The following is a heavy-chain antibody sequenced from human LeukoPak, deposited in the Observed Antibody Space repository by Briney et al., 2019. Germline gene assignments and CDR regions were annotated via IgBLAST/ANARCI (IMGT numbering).Heavy chain of an antibody. Sequence: ASVKVSCKASGYTFTSYGISWVRQAPGQGLEWMGWISAYNGNTNYAQKFQGRVTMTEDTSTDTAYMELSSLRSEDTAVYYCATVPYSSSWFPLGYWGQGTLVTVSS. CDR2: ISAYNGNT. D-gene: IGHD6-13*01. J-gene: IGHJ4*02. CDR3: ATVPYSSSWFPLGY. CDR1: GYTFTSYG. V-gene: IGHV1-18*01.